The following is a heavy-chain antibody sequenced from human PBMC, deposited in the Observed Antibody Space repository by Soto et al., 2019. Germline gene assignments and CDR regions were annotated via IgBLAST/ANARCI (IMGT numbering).Heavy chain of an antibody. CDR3: AKDNSLYGGNLVFDY. V-gene: IGHV3-9*01. CDR1: GCTFDDYA. D-gene: IGHD4-17*01. J-gene: IGHJ4*02. CDR2: ISWNSGSI. Sequence: LRLSCAASGCTFDDYAMHWVRQAPGKGLEWVSGISWNSGSIGYADSVKGRFTISRDNAKNSLYLQMNSLRAEDTALYYCAKDNSLYGGNLVFDYWGQGTLVTVSS.